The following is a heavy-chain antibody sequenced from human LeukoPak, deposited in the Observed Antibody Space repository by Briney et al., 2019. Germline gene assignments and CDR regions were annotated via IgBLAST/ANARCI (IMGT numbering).Heavy chain of an antibody. CDR3: ATMAASDAEYFQH. D-gene: IGHD6-13*01. CDR2: INPSSGST. Sequence: GASVTVSCKASGYTFTYYYMHWVRQAPGQGLEWMGIINPSSGSTSYAKKFQGRVTMTRDTSTSTVYMDVSSLRSDDTAVYYCATMAASDAEYFQHWGQGTLVTVSS. V-gene: IGHV1-46*01. CDR1: GYTFTYYY. J-gene: IGHJ1*01.